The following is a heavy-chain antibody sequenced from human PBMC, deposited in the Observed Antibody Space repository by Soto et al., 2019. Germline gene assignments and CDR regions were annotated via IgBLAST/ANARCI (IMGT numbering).Heavy chain of an antibody. V-gene: IGHV3-7*05. CDR1: GFTFSSYW. CDR3: ARYGIAQHGYSWFDP. Sequence: GGSLRLSCAASGFTFSSYWMSWVRQAPGKGLEWVANIKQDGSEKYYVDSVKGRFTISRDNAKNSLYRQMNSLRAEDTAVYYCARYGIAQHGYSWFDPWGQGTLVTVSS. CDR2: IKQDGSEK. D-gene: IGHD2-21*01. J-gene: IGHJ5*02.